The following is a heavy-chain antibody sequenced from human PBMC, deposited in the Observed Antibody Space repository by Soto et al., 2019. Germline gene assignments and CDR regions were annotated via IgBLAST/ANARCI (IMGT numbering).Heavy chain of an antibody. CDR2: IYYSGST. V-gene: IGHV4-59*01. CDR3: ARIYCISTSCYGGYYYGMDV. Sequence: SETLSLTCTVSGGSISSYYWSWIRQPPGKGLEWIGYIYYSGSTNYNPSLKSRVTISVDTSKNQFSLKLSSVTAADTAVYYCARIYCISTSCYGGYYYGMDVWGQGTTVTVS. D-gene: IGHD2-2*01. J-gene: IGHJ6*02. CDR1: GGSISSYY.